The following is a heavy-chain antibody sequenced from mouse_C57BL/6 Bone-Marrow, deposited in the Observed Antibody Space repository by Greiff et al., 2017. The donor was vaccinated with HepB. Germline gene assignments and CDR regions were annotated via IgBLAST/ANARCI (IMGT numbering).Heavy chain of an antibody. CDR2: IDPSASYT. V-gene: IGHV1-59*01. CDR3: SSKGDYYGSSYWYFDV. D-gene: IGHD1-1*01. CDR1: GYTFTSYW. J-gene: IGHJ1*03. Sequence: QVQLQQSGAELVRPGTSVKLSCKASGYTFTSYWMHWVKQRPGQGLEWIGVIDPSASYTNYNQKFKGKATLTVDTASSTAYMQLSSLTSEDSAVYYCSSKGDYYGSSYWYFDVWGTGTTVTVSS.